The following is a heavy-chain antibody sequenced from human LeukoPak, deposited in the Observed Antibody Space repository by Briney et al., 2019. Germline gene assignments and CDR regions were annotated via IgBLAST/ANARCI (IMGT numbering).Heavy chain of an antibody. CDR2: IYSGGST. CDR1: GFTVSSNY. Sequence: PGGSLRLSCAASGFTVSSNYMSWVRQAPGKGLEWVSVIYSGGSTYYADSVKGRFTISRDNSKNTLYLQMNSLRAEDTAVYYCARDLRFGESRRGYWGQGTLVTVSS. CDR3: ARDLRFGESRRGY. D-gene: IGHD3-10*01. V-gene: IGHV3-66*01. J-gene: IGHJ4*02.